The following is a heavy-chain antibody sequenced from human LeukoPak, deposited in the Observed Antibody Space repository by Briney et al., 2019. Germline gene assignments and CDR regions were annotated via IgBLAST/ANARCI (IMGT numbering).Heavy chain of an antibody. CDR2: ISSSGSTI. CDR3: ARDQVSVAGTGIDY. D-gene: IGHD6-19*01. V-gene: IGHV3-48*03. J-gene: IGHJ4*02. CDR1: GFTFSSYE. Sequence: GGSLRLSCAASGFTFSSYEMNWVRQAPGKGLEWVSYISSSGSTIYYEDSVKGRFTISRDNAKNSLYLQMNSLRAEDTAVYYCARDQVSVAGTGIDYWGQGTLVTVSS.